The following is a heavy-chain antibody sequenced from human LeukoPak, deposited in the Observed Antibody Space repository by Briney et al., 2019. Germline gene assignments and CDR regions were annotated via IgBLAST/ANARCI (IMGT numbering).Heavy chain of an antibody. J-gene: IGHJ6*02. Sequence: SETLSLTCTVSGGSISSSSYYWGWIRQPPGKGLEWIGSIYYSGSTYYNPSLKSRVTISVDTSKNQFSLKLSSVTAADTAVYYCAREVGYYGMDVWGQGTTVTVSS. D-gene: IGHD2-15*01. CDR2: IYYSGST. V-gene: IGHV4-39*01. CDR3: AREVGYYGMDV. CDR1: GGSISSSSYY.